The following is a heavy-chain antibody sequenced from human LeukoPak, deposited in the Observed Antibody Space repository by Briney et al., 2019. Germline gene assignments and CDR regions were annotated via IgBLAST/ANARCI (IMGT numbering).Heavy chain of an antibody. CDR3: AKDQWLVLDY. CDR1: GFTFSSYG. J-gene: IGHJ4*02. CDR2: IRYDGSNN. V-gene: IGHV3-30*02. Sequence: GGSLRLSCAASGFTFSSYGMHWVRQAPGKGLEWVAFIRYDGSNNYYADSVKGRFTISRDNSKNTLYLQMNSLRAEDTAVYSCAKDQWLVLDYWGQGTLVTVSS. D-gene: IGHD6-19*01.